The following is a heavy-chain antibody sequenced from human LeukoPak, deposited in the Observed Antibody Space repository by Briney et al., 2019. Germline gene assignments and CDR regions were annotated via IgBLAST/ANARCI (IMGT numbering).Heavy chain of an antibody. CDR1: GHSISSSNYY. D-gene: IGHD4-17*01. CDR2: IYYSGST. CDR3: ARPGDYGDYNDAFDI. Sequence: SETLSLTCTVSGHSISSSNYYWGWIRQPPGKGLEWIGYIYYSGSTYYNPSLKSRVTISVDTSKNQFSLKLSSVTAADTAVYYCARPGDYGDYNDAFDIWGQGTMVTVSS. V-gene: IGHV4-39*01. J-gene: IGHJ3*02.